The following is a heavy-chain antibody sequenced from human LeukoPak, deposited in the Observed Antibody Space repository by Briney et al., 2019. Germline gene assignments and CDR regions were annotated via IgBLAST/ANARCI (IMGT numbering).Heavy chain of an antibody. V-gene: IGHV3-23*01. CDR1: GFTFSSYA. D-gene: IGHD6-13*01. Sequence: GGSLRLSCAASGFTFSSYAMSWVRQAPGKGLEWVSAISGSGGSTYYADSVKGRFTISRDNAKNSLYLQMNSLRAEDTALYHCARDSKIAAAGDHNNWFDPWGQGTLVTVSS. CDR3: ARDSKIAAAGDHNNWFDP. CDR2: ISGSGGST. J-gene: IGHJ5*02.